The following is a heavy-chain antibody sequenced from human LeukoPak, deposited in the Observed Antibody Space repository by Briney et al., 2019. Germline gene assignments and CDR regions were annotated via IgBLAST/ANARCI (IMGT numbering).Heavy chain of an antibody. Sequence: ETLSLTCTVSVGSISSSSYYWGWIRHPPGKGLEWIGSIYFSGSINYSPSLKSRVTMSVDTSKNRFSLSLNSMTAADTAVYYCATLTWDPSDRPFDYWGQGILVTVSS. CDR2: IYFSGSI. J-gene: IGHJ4*02. V-gene: IGHV4-39*01. CDR1: VGSISSSSYY. CDR3: ATLTWDPSDRPFDY. D-gene: IGHD1-26*01.